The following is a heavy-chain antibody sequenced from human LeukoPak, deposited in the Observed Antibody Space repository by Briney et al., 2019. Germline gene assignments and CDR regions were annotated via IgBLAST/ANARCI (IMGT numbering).Heavy chain of an antibody. D-gene: IGHD3-16*02. CDR2: ISAITGST. CDR3: ARGLGSYPEIPLDY. V-gene: IGHV1-18*01. J-gene: IGHJ4*02. CDR1: GYTFINYG. Sequence: ASVKVSCKASGYTFINYGISWVRQAPGAGLEWMGWISAITGSTNYAQKLQGRVILTTDTSTRTAYMDLRSLRSDDTAVYYCARGLGSYPEIPLDYWGQGTLVTVSS.